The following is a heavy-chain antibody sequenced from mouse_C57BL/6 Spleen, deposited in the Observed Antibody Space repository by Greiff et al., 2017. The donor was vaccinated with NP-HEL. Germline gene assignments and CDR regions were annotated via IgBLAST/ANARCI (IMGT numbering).Heavy chain of an antibody. Sequence: VQLQESGAELARPGASVKLSCKASGYTFTSYGISWVKQRTGQGLEWIGEIYPRRGNTYYNEKFKGKATLTADKSSSTAYMELRSLTSEDSAVYFCARGIYYDYPYAMDYWGQGTSVTVSS. CDR3: ARGIYYDYPYAMDY. D-gene: IGHD2-4*01. CDR2: IYPRRGNT. J-gene: IGHJ4*01. V-gene: IGHV1-81*01. CDR1: GYTFTSYG.